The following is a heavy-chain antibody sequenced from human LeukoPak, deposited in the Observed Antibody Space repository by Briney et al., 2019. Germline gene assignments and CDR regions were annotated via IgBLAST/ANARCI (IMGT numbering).Heavy chain of an antibody. V-gene: IGHV3-21*01. CDR3: ARDSGRGGWYYYFDY. Sequence: PGGSLRLSCAASGFSFSSYSMNWVRQAPGKGLEWVSSISSSSSYIYYADSVKGRFTISRDNAKNSLYLQMNSLRAEDTAVYYCARDSGRGGWYYYFDYWGQGTLVTVSS. CDR1: GFSFSSYS. CDR2: ISSSSSYI. J-gene: IGHJ4*02. D-gene: IGHD6-19*01.